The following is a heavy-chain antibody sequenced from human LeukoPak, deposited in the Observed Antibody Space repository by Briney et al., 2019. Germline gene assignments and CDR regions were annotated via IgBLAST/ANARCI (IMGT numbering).Heavy chain of an antibody. D-gene: IGHD1-26*01. Sequence: SETLSLTCTVSGGSISSYYWSWIRQPPGKGLEWIGYIYYSGSTNYNPSLKSRVTISVDTSKNQFSLKLSSVTAADTAVYYCAKDRSIGTYYTFDHWGQGTLVTVSS. CDR2: IYYSGST. CDR3: AKDRSIGTYYTFDH. V-gene: IGHV4-59*12. CDR1: GGSISSYY. J-gene: IGHJ4*02.